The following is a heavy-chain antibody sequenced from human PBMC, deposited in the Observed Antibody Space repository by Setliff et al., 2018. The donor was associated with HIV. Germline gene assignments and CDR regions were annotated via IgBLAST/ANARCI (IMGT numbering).Heavy chain of an antibody. CDR2: INHSGST. J-gene: IGHJ4*02. CDR1: GGSISSSNNY. CDR3: ARXXAGLRI. Sequence: SETLSLTCTVSGGSISSSNNYWGWIRQPPGKGLEWIGEINHSGSTNYNPSLKSRVTISVDTSKNQFSLKLSSVTAADTAVYYCARXXAGLRIWGQGMLVTVSS. D-gene: IGHD2-15*01. V-gene: IGHV4-39*07.